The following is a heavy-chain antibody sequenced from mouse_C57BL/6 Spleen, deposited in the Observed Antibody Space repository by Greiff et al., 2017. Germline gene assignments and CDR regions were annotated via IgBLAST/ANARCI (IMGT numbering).Heavy chain of an antibody. CDR3: ARSYDGYFWFAY. Sequence: DVKLVESGPGLVKPSQSLSLTCSVTGYSITSGYYWNWIRQFPGNKLEWMGYISYDGSNNYNPSLKNRIALTRDTSKNQFFLTLNSVTTEDTATYCCARSYDGYFWFAYWGQGTLVTVSA. CDR1: GYSITSGYY. J-gene: IGHJ3*01. V-gene: IGHV3-6*01. D-gene: IGHD2-3*01. CDR2: ISYDGSN.